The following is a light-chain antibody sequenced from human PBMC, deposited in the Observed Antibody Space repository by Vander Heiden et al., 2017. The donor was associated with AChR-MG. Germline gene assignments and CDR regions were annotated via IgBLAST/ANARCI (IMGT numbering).Light chain of an antibody. V-gene: IGLV1-47*01. CDR2: KNS. Sequence: QSVLTQPPSASGTPGQGVTISCSGSSSNIGRNYGYWYQQLPGTAPKLLIYKNSQRPSGVPDRFSGSKSGTSASLAISGLRSEDEADYYCAAWDDSLSGYVFGTGTKVTVL. CDR3: AAWDDSLSGYV. CDR1: SSNIGRNY. J-gene: IGLJ1*01.